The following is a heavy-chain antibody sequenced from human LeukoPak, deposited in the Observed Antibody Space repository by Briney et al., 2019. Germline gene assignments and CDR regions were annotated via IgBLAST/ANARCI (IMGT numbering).Heavy chain of an antibody. D-gene: IGHD3-10*01. CDR3: AREGGRFGEYYFDY. J-gene: IGHJ4*02. V-gene: IGHV3-48*02. Sequence: GGSLRLSCAASGFTFSSYSMNWVRQAPGKGLEWVSYISSSSSTIYYADSVKGRFTVSRDNAKNSLYLQMNSLRDEDTAVYYCAREGGRFGEYYFDYWGQGTLVTVSS. CDR2: ISSSSSTI. CDR1: GFTFSSYS.